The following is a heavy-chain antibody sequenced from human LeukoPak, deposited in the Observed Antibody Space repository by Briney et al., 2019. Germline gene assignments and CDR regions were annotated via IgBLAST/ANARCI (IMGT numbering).Heavy chain of an antibody. CDR3: VMALPGTAPVE. D-gene: IGHD1-7*01. CDR1: GFTFSSYA. V-gene: IGHV3-64D*06. CDR2: ISGNGGTT. J-gene: IGHJ4*02. Sequence: GGSLRLSCSASGFTFSSYAMHWVRQAPGKGLEYVSAISGNGGTTYYADSVKGRFSVSRDNSKNTLFLQLSNLTSEDTAVYNCVMALPGTAPVEWGQGTLVTVSS.